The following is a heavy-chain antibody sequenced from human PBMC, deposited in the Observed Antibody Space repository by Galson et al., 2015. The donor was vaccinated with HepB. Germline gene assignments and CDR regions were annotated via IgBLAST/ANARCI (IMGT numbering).Heavy chain of an antibody. V-gene: IGHV3-33*01. J-gene: IGHJ4*02. CDR2: IWYDGSNK. CDR3: ARDTDYYDSSGYYYFDY. CDR1: GFTFSSYG. D-gene: IGHD3-22*01. Sequence: SLRLSCAASGFTFSSYGMHWVRQAPGKGLEWVAVIWYDGSNKYYADSVKGRFTISRDNSKNTLYLQMNSLRAEDTAVYYCARDTDYYDSSGYYYFDYWGQGTLVTVSS.